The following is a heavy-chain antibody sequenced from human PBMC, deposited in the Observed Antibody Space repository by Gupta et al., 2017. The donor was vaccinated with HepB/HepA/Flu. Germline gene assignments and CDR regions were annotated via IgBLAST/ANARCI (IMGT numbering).Heavy chain of an antibody. CDR3: ARGRSRRPNCTNGVCYVFDY. CDR2: INHSGST. J-gene: IGHJ4*02. D-gene: IGHD2-8*01. CDR1: GGSFSGYY. Sequence: QVQLQQWGAGLLKPSETLSLTCAVYGGSFSGYYWSWIRQPPGKGLEWIGEINHSGSTNYNPSLKSRVTISVDTSKNQFSLKLSSVTAADTAVYYCARGRSRRPNCTNGVCYVFDYWGQGTLVTVSS. V-gene: IGHV4-34*01.